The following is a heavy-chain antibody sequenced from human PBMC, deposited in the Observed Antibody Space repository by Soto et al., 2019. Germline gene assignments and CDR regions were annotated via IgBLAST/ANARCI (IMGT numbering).Heavy chain of an antibody. CDR3: AKVLLISGSYSYYDPYFDY. J-gene: IGHJ4*02. CDR2: ISSSVGST. D-gene: IGHD1-26*01. CDR1: GFTFSSYA. V-gene: IGHV3-23*01. Sequence: GGSLRLSCAPSGFTFSSYAMSWVRQAPGKGLEWVSAISSSVGSTYYADSVQGRFTISRDNAKNTLYLQMNSLRAEDTAVDYCAKVLLISGSYSYYDPYFDYWGQGTLVTVSS.